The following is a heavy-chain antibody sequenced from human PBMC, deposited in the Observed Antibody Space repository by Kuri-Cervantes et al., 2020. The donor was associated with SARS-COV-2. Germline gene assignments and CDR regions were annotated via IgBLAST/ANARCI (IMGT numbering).Heavy chain of an antibody. Sequence: ASVKVSCKASGYTFTGYYMHWVRQAPGQGLEWMGWINPNSGGTNYAQTFQGWVTMTRDVSISTVYMELSRLRSDDTAVYYCARSTPFRRLGDISQGGGFDIWGQGTMVTVSS. V-gene: IGHV1-2*04. CDR2: INPNSGGT. J-gene: IGHJ3*02. CDR3: ARSTPFRRLGDISQGGGFDI. CDR1: GYTFTGYY. D-gene: IGHD2-15*01.